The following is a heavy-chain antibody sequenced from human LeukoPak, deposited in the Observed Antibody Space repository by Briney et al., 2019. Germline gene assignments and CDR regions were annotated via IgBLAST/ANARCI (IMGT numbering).Heavy chain of an antibody. J-gene: IGHJ4*02. CDR3: ARGGDGNRRDFDY. V-gene: IGHV1-2*02. Sequence: ASVKDSCKASGYTFTGYYMHWVRQAPGQGLEWMGWINPNSGGTNYAQKFQGRVTMTRDTSISTAYMQLNSLRSDDTAVYYCARGGDGNRRDFDYWGQGTLVTVSS. CDR2: INPNSGGT. D-gene: IGHD5-24*01. CDR1: GYTFTGYY.